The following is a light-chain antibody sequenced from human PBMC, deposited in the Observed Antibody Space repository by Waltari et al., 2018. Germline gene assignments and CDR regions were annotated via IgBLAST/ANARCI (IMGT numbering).Light chain of an antibody. CDR1: SSDVGSYDL. CDR3: CSYAGSNWV. J-gene: IGLJ3*02. Sequence: QSAMTQPASVSGSPAQSITISFTATSSDVGSYDLVSWYQQHPGRAPKLMIYEGSKRPSGVSNRFAGSKSGNTASLTISGLQAEDEADYYCCSYAGSNWVFGGGTKLTVL. V-gene: IGLV2-23*01. CDR2: EGS.